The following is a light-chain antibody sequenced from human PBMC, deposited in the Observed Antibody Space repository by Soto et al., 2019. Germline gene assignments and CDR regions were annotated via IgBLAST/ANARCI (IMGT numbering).Light chain of an antibody. CDR1: RCDIGTYNH. J-gene: IGLJ1*01. CDR2: DVG. V-gene: IGLV2-14*01. Sequence: QSALAQPASVSGSPGQAITISCTGTRCDIGTYNHVSWYQQHPDKVPKLSIYDVGSRPSGVSNLFSGSKTGNTASLDISGLQAEDEADYYCCSYTGDPPRFYVCGTGTKLTVL. CDR3: CSYTGDPPRFYV.